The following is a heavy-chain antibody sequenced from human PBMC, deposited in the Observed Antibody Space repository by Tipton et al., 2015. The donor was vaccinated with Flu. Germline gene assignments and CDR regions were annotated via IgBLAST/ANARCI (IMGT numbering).Heavy chain of an antibody. CDR3: ARDLYGSGSYSYYYYYGMDV. D-gene: IGHD3-10*01. CDR2: IYHSGGT. CDR1: GYSISSGYY. Sequence: TLSLTCTVSGYSISSGYYWGWIRQPPGKGLEWIGSIYHSGGTYYNPSLKSRVTISVDTSKNQFSLKLSSVTAADTAVYYCARDLYGSGSYSYYYYYGMDVWGQGTTVTVSS. J-gene: IGHJ6*02. V-gene: IGHV4-38-2*02.